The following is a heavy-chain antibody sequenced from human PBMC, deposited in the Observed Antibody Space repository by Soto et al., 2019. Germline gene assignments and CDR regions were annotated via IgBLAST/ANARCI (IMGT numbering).Heavy chain of an antibody. V-gene: IGHV2-5*01. D-gene: IGHD3-10*01. CDR1: GFSLPTSGEA. CDR3: AHGDPLDFHF. CDR2: IYWNGIE. Sequence: ESGPALVKPTQTLTLTCTFSGFSLPTSGEAVGWIRQPPGKALEWLALIYWNGIERYSPSLKSRLSITKDTSKNHVVLTMANMDPVDTATYYCAHGDPLDFHFWGQGTLVTVSP. J-gene: IGHJ4*02.